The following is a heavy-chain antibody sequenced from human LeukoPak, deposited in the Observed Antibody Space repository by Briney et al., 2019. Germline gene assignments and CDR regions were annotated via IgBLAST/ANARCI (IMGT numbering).Heavy chain of an antibody. D-gene: IGHD6-19*01. CDR3: ARGYSSGWSDY. J-gene: IGHJ4*02. CDR1: GGSISSYY. CDR2: IYYSGST. V-gene: IGHV4-59*12. Sequence: SETLSLTCTVSGGSISSYYWSWIRQPPGKGLEWIGYIYYSGSTNYNPSLKSRVTISVDTSKNQFSLKLSSVTAADTAVYYCARGYSSGWSDYWGQGTLVTVSS.